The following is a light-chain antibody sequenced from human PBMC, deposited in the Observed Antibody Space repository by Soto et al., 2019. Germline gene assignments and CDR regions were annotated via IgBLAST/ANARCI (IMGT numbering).Light chain of an antibody. CDR1: QSVSSIY. Sequence: EIVLTQSPGTLSLSPGERATLSCRASQSVSSIYLAWYQQKTGQAPSLLIYATSSRATGIPDRFSGSGSGTDFSLPISRLEPEDFSVYYCQQYGSSPITFGQGTRLEIK. J-gene: IGKJ5*01. CDR3: QQYGSSPIT. V-gene: IGKV3-20*01. CDR2: ATS.